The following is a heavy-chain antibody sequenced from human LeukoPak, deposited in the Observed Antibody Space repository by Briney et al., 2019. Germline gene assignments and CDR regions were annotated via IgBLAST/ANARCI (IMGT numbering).Heavy chain of an antibody. CDR3: AIRAGYSSSWYRGHNWFDP. D-gene: IGHD6-13*01. Sequence: SETLSLTCTVSGGSISSSSYYWGWIRQPPGKGLEWIGTIYYSGSTYYNPSLKSRVTISVDTSKNQFSLKLSSVPAADTAVYYCAIRAGYSSSWYRGHNWFDPWGQGTLVTVSS. J-gene: IGHJ5*02. CDR2: IYYSGST. V-gene: IGHV4-39*01. CDR1: GGSISSSSYY.